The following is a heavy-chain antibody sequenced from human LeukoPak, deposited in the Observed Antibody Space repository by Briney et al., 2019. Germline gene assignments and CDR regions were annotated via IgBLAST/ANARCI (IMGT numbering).Heavy chain of an antibody. CDR1: GFTFSSYG. V-gene: IGHV3-30*02. D-gene: IGHD6-13*01. J-gene: IGHJ4*02. Sequence: GGSLRLSCAASGFTFSSYGMHWVRQAPGKGLEWVAFIRYDGSNKYYADSVKGRFTISRDNAKNSLYLQMNSLRAEDTAVYYCARDYSSWYSYYFDYWGQGTLVTVSS. CDR2: IRYDGSNK. CDR3: ARDYSSWYSYYFDY.